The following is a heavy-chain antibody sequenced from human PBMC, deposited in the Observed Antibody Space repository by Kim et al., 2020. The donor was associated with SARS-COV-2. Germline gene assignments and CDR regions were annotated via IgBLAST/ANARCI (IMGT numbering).Heavy chain of an antibody. J-gene: IGHJ4*02. CDR2: IYSGGST. D-gene: IGHD3-22*01. CDR1: GFTVSSNY. CDR3: AREDDDSSGYRGGY. Sequence: GGSLRLSCAASGFTVSSNYMSWVRQAPGKGLEWVSVIYSGGSTYYADSVKGRFTISRDNSKNTLYLQMNSLRAEDTAVYYCAREDDDSSGYRGGYWGQGTLVTVSS. V-gene: IGHV3-53*01.